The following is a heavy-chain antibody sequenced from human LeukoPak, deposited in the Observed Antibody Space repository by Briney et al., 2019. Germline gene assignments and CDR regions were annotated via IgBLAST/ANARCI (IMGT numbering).Heavy chain of an antibody. D-gene: IGHD1-26*01. J-gene: IGHJ4*02. CDR2: INHSGST. CDR3: ARGQGATTY. CDR1: GGAISSYY. V-gene: IGHV4-34*01. Sequence: PSETLSLTCIVSGGAISSYYWNWIRQPPGKGLEWIGEINHSGSTNYNPSLKSRVTISVDTSKNQFSLKLSSVTAADTAVYYCARGQGATTYWGQGTLVTVSS.